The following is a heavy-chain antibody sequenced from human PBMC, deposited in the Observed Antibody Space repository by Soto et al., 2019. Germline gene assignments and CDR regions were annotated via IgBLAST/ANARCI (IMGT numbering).Heavy chain of an antibody. D-gene: IGHD6-19*01. Sequence: PGXSLRLSCAASGFTFSSYAMSWVRQAPGKGLEWVSAISGSGGSTYYADSVKGRFTISRDNSKNTLYLQMNSLRAEDTAVYYCSKARAVAGSPEFDPWGQGTLVPVSS. CDR3: SKARAVAGSPEFDP. CDR2: ISGSGGST. CDR1: GFTFSSYA. V-gene: IGHV3-23*01. J-gene: IGHJ5*02.